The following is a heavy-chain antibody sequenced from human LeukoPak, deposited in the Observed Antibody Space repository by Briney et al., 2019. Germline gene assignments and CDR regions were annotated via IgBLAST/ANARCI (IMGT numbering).Heavy chain of an antibody. D-gene: IGHD3-3*01. CDR3: ASYYDFWSGYSY. CDR1: GFTVSSNY. CDR2: IYSGSST. Sequence: TGGSLRLSCAASGFTVSSNYMSWVRQAPGKGLEWVSVIYSGSSTYYADSVKGRFTISRDNSENTLYLQMNSLRAEDTAVYYCASYYDFWSGYSYWGQGTLVTVSS. J-gene: IGHJ4*02. V-gene: IGHV3-66*02.